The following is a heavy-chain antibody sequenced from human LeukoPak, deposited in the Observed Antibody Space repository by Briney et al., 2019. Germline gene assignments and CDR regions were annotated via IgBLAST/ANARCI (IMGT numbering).Heavy chain of an antibody. V-gene: IGHV1-8*01. D-gene: IGHD7-27*01. CDR1: GYTFTNYY. CDR3: ARALGGLGMGSETFDY. CDR2: MNPNSGNT. J-gene: IGHJ4*02. Sequence: ASVKVSCKASGYTFTNYYIHWVRQATGQGLEWMGWMNPNSGNTGYAQKFQGRVTITRNTSISTAYMELRSLRSEDTAVYYCARALGGLGMGSETFDYWGQGTLVTVSS.